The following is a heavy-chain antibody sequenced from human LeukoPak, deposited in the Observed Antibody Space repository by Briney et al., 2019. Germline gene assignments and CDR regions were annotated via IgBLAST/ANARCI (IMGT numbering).Heavy chain of an antibody. CDR1: GFTFSSYG. CDR2: IRYDGSNK. V-gene: IGHV3-30*02. CDR3: AKAAGDHFDY. J-gene: IGHJ4*02. D-gene: IGHD3-10*01. Sequence: GGSLRLSCAASGFTFSSYGMHWVRQAPGKGLEWVAFIRYDGSNKYYADSVKGRFTISRDNSKNTLYPQMNSLRGEDTAVYYCAKAAGDHFDYWGQGTLVTVSS.